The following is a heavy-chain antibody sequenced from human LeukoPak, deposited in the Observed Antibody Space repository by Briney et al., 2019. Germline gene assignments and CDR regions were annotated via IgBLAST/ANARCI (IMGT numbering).Heavy chain of an antibody. CDR2: ISGGGTT. CDR1: GFTFSISA. V-gene: IGHV3-23*01. J-gene: IGHJ5*02. Sequence: LGGSLRLSCAASGFTFSISAMKWVRQAPGKGLEWVSSISGGGTTYYADSVRGRFIISRDSSKNTLYLQMNSLRAEDTAVYYCAKLLMANDYGDPWGQGTLVTVSS. CDR3: AKLLMANDYGDP. D-gene: IGHD4-17*01.